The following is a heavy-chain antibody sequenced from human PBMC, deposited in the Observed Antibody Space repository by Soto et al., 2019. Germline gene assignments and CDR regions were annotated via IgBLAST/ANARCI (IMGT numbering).Heavy chain of an antibody. J-gene: IGHJ4*02. CDR1: GGSISSGGYY. V-gene: IGHV4-31*03. CDR2: IYYSGST. CDR3: AREVSGYGDYLVDY. Sequence: TSETLSLTCTVSGGSISSGGYYWSWIRQHPGKGLEWIWYIYYSGSTYYNPSLKSRVTISVDTSKNQFSLKLSSVTAADTAVYYCAREVSGYGDYLVDYWGQGTLVTVSS. D-gene: IGHD4-17*01.